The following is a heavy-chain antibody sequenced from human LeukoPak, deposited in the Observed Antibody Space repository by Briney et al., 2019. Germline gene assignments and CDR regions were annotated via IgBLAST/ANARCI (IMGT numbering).Heavy chain of an antibody. J-gene: IGHJ4*02. Sequence: GGSLRLSCVASEFVFSNHAMIWVRQAPGKGLEWISSITSDSSNIFYANSVRGRFTISRDNANNALHLQMSSLRAEDTAVYYCARVFWETVNTGYYSDFWGPGTLVTVSS. CDR2: ITSDSSNI. V-gene: IGHV3-21*01. CDR3: ARVFWETVNTGYYSDF. D-gene: IGHD3-22*01. CDR1: EFVFSNHA.